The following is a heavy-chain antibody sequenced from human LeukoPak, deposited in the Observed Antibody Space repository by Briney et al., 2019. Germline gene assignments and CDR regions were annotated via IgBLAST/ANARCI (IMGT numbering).Heavy chain of an antibody. D-gene: IGHD3-3*01. Sequence: GGSLRLSCAASGFTFSSYAMSWVRQAPGKGLEWVSAISGSGGSTYYADSVKGRFTISRDNAKNSLYLQMNSLRAEDMALYYCANSSHYDFWSGYPDYWGQGTLVTVSS. CDR1: GFTFSSYA. V-gene: IGHV3-23*01. CDR3: ANSSHYDFWSGYPDY. J-gene: IGHJ4*02. CDR2: ISGSGGST.